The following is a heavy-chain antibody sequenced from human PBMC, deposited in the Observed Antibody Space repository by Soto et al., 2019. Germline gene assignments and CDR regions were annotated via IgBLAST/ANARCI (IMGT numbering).Heavy chain of an antibody. J-gene: IGHJ6*02. D-gene: IGHD3-10*01. V-gene: IGHV3-33*01. Sequence: GGSLRLSCAASGFTFSSYGMHWVRQAPGKGLEWVAVIWYDGSNKYYADSVKGRFTISRDNSKNTLYLQMNSLRAEDTAVYYCARDRGITMVRGVIRGRPTYYYGMDVWGQGTTVTVSS. CDR1: GFTFSSYG. CDR2: IWYDGSNK. CDR3: ARDRGITMVRGVIRGRPTYYYGMDV.